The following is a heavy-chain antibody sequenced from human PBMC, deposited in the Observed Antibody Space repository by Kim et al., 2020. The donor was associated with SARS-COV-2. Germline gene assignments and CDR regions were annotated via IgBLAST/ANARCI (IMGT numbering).Heavy chain of an antibody. Sequence: KFQGRVTITRDTSASTAYMELSSLRSEDTAVYYCARVLSSSWYYYYGMDVWGQGTTVTVSS. D-gene: IGHD6-13*01. J-gene: IGHJ6*02. CDR3: ARVLSSSWYYYYGMDV. V-gene: IGHV1-3*01.